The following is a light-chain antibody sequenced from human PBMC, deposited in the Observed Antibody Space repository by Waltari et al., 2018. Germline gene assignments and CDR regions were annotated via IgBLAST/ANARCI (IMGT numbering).Light chain of an antibody. CDR1: QSVSRA. Sequence: ELVFTQSPGTLSLSLWERATVSCRASQSVSRALAWYQQKPGQAPRLHIYGASTRATGIPDRFSGSGSGTDFSLTISRLEPDDFAVYYCQHYLRLPVTFGQGTTVEI. J-gene: IGKJ1*01. V-gene: IGKV3-20*01. CDR3: QHYLRLPVT. CDR2: GAS.